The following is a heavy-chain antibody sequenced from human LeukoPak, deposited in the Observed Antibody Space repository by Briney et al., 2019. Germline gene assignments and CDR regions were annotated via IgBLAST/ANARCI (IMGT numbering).Heavy chain of an antibody. V-gene: IGHV3-74*01. D-gene: IGHD4-23*01. J-gene: IGHJ1*01. CDR2: INTDGSST. Sequence: GGSLRLSCEASGFTFSAYAMTWVRQAPGKGLVWVSGINTDGSSTNYADSVKGRFTISRDNAKNTLYLQMNSLRVEDMAVYYCYGGNAEQWGQGTLVTVSS. CDR3: YGGNAEQ. CDR1: GFTFSAYA.